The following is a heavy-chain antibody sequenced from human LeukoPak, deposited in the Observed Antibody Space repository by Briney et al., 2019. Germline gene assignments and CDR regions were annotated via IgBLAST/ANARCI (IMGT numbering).Heavy chain of an antibody. CDR3: ARHRGPVGSPREADY. V-gene: IGHV5-51*01. CDR2: IYPGDSDT. Sequence: GESLKISCKVSGYSFTSYWIGWVRQMPGEGLEWMGIIYPGDSDTRYSPSFQGQVTISADKSISTAYLQWSSLKASDTAVYYCARHRGPVGSPREADYWGQGTLVTVSS. D-gene: IGHD1-26*01. CDR1: GYSFTSYW. J-gene: IGHJ4*02.